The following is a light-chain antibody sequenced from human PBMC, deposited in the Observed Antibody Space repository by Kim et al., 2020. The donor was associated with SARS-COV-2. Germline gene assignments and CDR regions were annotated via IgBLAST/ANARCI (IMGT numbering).Light chain of an antibody. J-gene: IGKJ2*01. CDR2: AAS. V-gene: IGKV1-39*01. Sequence: DIQMTQSPSSLSASVGDRVTITCRASQSISSYLNWYLQKPGKAPELLIYAASTLQSGVPSRFNGSGSGTDFTLTINSLQPEDFATYYCQQSYSTFMYTFGQGTKLEI. CDR3: QQSYSTFMYT. CDR1: QSISSY.